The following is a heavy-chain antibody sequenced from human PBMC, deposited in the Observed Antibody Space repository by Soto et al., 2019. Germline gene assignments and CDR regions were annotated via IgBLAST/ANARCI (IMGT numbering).Heavy chain of an antibody. CDR3: ARDRGGDVEQFLLPDSFDL. CDR1: GFTFSSYE. J-gene: IGHJ3*01. V-gene: IGHV3-48*03. Sequence: EEQLVESGGGLVQPGGSLRLSCAASGFTFSSYEMNWVRQAPGMGLEWISYIGGSGGTKYSADSVKDRFTISRDNAQNSLYLQRNSLRAEDTAVYYCARDRGGDVEQFLLPDSFDLWCQGTMVTVSS. D-gene: IGHD2-21*02. CDR2: IGGSGGTK.